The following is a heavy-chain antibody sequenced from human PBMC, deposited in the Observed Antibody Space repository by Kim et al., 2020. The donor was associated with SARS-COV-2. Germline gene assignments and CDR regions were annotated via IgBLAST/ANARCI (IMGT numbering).Heavy chain of an antibody. D-gene: IGHD2-2*02. V-gene: IGHV3-23*01. CDR3: AKSIPHWYFDL. Sequence: GGSLRLSCAASGFTVSNYDMNWVRQAPGKGLEWVSSISDYYGDTYADSVRGRFTISRDNSKNTVFLQMNSLRAEDTAVYYCAKSIPHWYFDLWGRGSLVTVSS. J-gene: IGHJ2*01. CDR2: ISDYYGDT. CDR1: GFTVSNYD.